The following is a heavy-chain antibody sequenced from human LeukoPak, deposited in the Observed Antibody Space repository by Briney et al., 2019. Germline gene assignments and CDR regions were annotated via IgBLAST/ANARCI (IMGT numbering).Heavy chain of an antibody. CDR3: AKAGAGITMIVVVITPTFDY. CDR1: GFTFSSYA. J-gene: IGHJ4*02. Sequence: GGSLRLSCAASGFTFSSYAMRWVRQAPGKGLEWVSAISGSGGSTYYADSVKGRFTISRVNSKNTLYLQMNSLRAEDTAVYYCAKAGAGITMIVVVITPTFDYWGQGTLVTVSS. V-gene: IGHV3-23*01. CDR2: ISGSGGST. D-gene: IGHD3-22*01.